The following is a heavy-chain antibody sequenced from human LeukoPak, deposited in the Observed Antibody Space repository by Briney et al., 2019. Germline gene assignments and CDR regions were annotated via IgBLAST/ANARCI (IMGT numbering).Heavy chain of an antibody. CDR2: IKQDGTEK. CDR3: TRDFGVLDPYFDY. J-gene: IGHJ4*01. Sequence: GESLRLSCAASGFTFTTYWMSWVREPPGKGLEGVANIKQDGTEKYYVDSVKGRFTISRDNAKNSLYLQLNSLRAEDAAVYYCTRDFGVLDPYFDYWGHGTLVTVSS. V-gene: IGHV3-7*01. D-gene: IGHD3-10*01. CDR1: GFTFTTYW.